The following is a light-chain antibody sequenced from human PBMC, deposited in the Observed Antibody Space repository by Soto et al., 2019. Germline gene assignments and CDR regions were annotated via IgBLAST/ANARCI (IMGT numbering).Light chain of an antibody. CDR1: QTISSW. CDR3: QQHKSFSIT. J-gene: IGKJ5*01. V-gene: IGKV1-5*03. Sequence: DIQMTQSPSTLSGSVGDRVTIACRASQTISSWLAWYQQKPGKAPKLLIYKASTLKSGVPSRFSGSGSGTEFTLTINSLQADDFATYYCQQHKSFSITFGQGTRLEIK. CDR2: KAS.